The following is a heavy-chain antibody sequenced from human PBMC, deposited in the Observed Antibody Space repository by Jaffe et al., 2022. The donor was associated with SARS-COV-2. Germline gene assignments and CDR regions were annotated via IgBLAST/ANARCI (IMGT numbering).Heavy chain of an antibody. V-gene: IGHV3-48*01. Sequence: EVQLVESGGGLVQPGGSLRLSCAASGFSFSSYSMTWVRQAPGKGLEWVSYINSGSSTIYYTDSVKGRFTISRDHAKNSLYLQMNSLRAEDTAVYYCARGGGSYAYFDYWGQGTLVTVSS. CDR2: INSGSSTI. D-gene: IGHD3-16*01. J-gene: IGHJ4*02. CDR1: GFSFSSYS. CDR3: ARGGGSYAYFDY.